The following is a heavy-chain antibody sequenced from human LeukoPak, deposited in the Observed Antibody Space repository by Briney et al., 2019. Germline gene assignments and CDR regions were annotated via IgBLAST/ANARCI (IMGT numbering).Heavy chain of an antibody. Sequence: KSSETLSLTCTVSGVSISSGGYYWSWIRQHPGKGLEWIGYIYYSGSTYYNPSLKSRVTISVDTSKNQFSLKLSSVTAADTAVYYCARVGAAAGIYYFDYWGQGTLVTVSS. CDR3: ARVGAAAGIYYFDY. J-gene: IGHJ4*02. CDR1: GVSISSGGYY. CDR2: IYYSGST. D-gene: IGHD6-13*01. V-gene: IGHV4-31*03.